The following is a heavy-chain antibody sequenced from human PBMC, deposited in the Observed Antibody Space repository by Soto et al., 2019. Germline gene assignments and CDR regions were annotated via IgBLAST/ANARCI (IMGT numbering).Heavy chain of an antibody. V-gene: IGHV1-18*04. D-gene: IGHD5-12*01. Sequence: QVRLVQSGPEVKKPEASVKVSCKASGYTFSSSAISWVRQAPGQGPEWMGWISSSGVTNYAQNFQGRLTLTVDSSTTTDYMEVRSLSSADTAIYYCARDHGGYGTFDYWGQGTLVTVSS. J-gene: IGHJ4*02. CDR2: ISSSGVT. CDR3: ARDHGGYGTFDY. CDR1: GYTFSSSA.